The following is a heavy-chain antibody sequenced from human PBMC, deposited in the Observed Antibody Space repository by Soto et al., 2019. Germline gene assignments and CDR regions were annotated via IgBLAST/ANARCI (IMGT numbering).Heavy chain of an antibody. D-gene: IGHD1-26*01. V-gene: IGHV3-9*01. CDR2: ISWNSGNI. CDR3: VKGQTTSVFMPCSH. J-gene: IGHJ4*02. CDR1: GFSFNDFA. Sequence: EVQLVESGGVLVQPGRSLRLSCAASGFSFNDFAMHWVRQAPGKGLEWVSSISWNSGNIVYADSVKGRFTISRDNAKNSLYLQLSSLRAEDTALYYCVKGQTTSVFMPCSHWGQGTLVTVSS.